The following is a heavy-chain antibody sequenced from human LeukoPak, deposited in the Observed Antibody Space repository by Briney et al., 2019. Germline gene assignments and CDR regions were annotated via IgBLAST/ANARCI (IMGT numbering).Heavy chain of an antibody. CDR1: GLTFSDAW. J-gene: IGHJ4*02. CDR3: TWMATIFTADY. D-gene: IGHD5-12*01. V-gene: IGHV3-15*01. CDR2: IRNDRIT. Sequence: GGSLRLSCVLSGLTFSDAWMSWVRQAPGKGLEWVGRIRNDRITDYAAPVQGRFSISRDNSKNTFYLQMNSLRTEDTGMYFCTWMATIFTADYWGQGTLVTVSS.